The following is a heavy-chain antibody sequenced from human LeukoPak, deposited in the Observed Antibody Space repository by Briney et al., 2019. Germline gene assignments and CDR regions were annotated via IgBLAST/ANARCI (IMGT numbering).Heavy chain of an antibody. J-gene: IGHJ4*02. CDR3: VRDRGTYRPIDY. D-gene: IGHD1-26*01. Sequence: GGSLRLSCAASGFTFSHYGMHWVRQAPGKGLEWVTFIRYDGINKYYADSVKGRFTISRDNSKNSLYLQMNSLRAEDTAIYYCVRDRGTYRPIDYWGQGTLVTVSS. V-gene: IGHV3-30*02. CDR2: IRYDGINK. CDR1: GFTFSHYG.